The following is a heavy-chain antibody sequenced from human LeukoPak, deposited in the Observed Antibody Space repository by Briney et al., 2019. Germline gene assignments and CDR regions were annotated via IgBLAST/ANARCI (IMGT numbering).Heavy chain of an antibody. CDR2: ITGDNGSA. D-gene: IGHD6-19*01. Sequence: ASVKVSCKASDYTFTRYGISWVRQAPGQGLEWRGWITGDNGSARYAQKLQGRVTMTTDASTSTAYMELRSLRSDDTAVYYCARVGGIAVADAFDYWGQGTLVTVSS. J-gene: IGHJ4*02. CDR3: ARVGGIAVADAFDY. V-gene: IGHV1-18*01. CDR1: DYTFTRYG.